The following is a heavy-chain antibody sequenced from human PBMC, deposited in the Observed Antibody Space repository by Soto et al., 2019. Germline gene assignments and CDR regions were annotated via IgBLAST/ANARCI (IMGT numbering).Heavy chain of an antibody. D-gene: IGHD6-6*01. Sequence: SETLSLTCTVSGGSISSGGYYWSWIRQHPGKGLEWIGYIYYSGSTYYNPSLKSRVTISVDTSKNQFSLKLSSVTAADTAVYYCAVARIAARLGWFDPRGQGTLVTVSS. CDR3: AVARIAARLGWFDP. J-gene: IGHJ5*02. CDR2: IYYSGST. CDR1: GGSISSGGYY. V-gene: IGHV4-31*03.